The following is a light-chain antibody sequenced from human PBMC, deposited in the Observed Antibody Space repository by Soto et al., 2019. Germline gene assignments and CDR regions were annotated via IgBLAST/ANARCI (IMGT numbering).Light chain of an antibody. J-gene: IGLJ1*01. CDR2: SNN. CDR1: SSNIGSNT. V-gene: IGLV1-44*01. CDR3: AAWDDSLNGWV. Sequence: VLTQPPSASGTPGQRVTISCSGSSSNIGSNTVNWYQQLPGTAPKLLIYSNNQRPSGVPDRFSGSKSGTSASLAISGLQSEDEADYYCAAWDDSLNGWVFGTGTKVTVL.